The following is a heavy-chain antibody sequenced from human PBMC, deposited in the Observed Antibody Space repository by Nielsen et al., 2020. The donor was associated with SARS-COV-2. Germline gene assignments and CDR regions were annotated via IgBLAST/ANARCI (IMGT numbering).Heavy chain of an antibody. Sequence: SETLSLTCAVSGGSISGGPYSWSWIRKSPGKGLEWLGHIFQTGRTHYNPSLKSRVTISVDTSKNKFSLKVNSVTAADTAVYYCARGSDEGLALWGQGTLVTVSS. CDR3: ARGSDEGLAL. CDR1: GGSISGGPYS. V-gene: IGHV4-30-2*06. D-gene: IGHD3-3*01. J-gene: IGHJ4*02. CDR2: IFQTGRT.